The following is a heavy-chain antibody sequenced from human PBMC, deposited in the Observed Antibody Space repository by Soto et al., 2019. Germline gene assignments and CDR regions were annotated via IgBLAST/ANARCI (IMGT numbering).Heavy chain of an antibody. CDR1: GRTLTDLS. V-gene: IGHV1-24*01. CDR3: TTDRGWLTNPYYFDF. Sequence: QVQLQQSGTEVKKPGASVKVSCTVSGRTLTDLSIHWVRQAPGKGLEWMGGFDPENRENIYAQKFQGRLILSEDTSTDIAYLDLSSLTSDDTAVYYCTTDRGWLTNPYYFDFWGEGTLVTVSS. CDR2: FDPENREN. J-gene: IGHJ4*02. D-gene: IGHD6-19*01.